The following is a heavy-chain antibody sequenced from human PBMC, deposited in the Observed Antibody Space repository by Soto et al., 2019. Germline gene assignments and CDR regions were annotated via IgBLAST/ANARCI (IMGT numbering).Heavy chain of an antibody. V-gene: IGHV1-18*01. CDR2: INTYNGNT. Sequence: ASVKVSCKASGYTFTNYGISWVRQAPGQGLEWMGWINTYNGNTNHAQKLQGRVTMTTDTSTSTAYMELRSLRSDDTAVYYCARGVGSGTYYHQYNCFDPWGQAPLRTVSS. CDR1: GYTFTNYG. D-gene: IGHD3-10*01. J-gene: IGHJ5*02. CDR3: ARGVGSGTYYHQYNCFDP.